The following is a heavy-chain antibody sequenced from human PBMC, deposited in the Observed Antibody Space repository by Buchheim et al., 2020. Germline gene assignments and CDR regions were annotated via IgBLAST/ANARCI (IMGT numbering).Heavy chain of an antibody. D-gene: IGHD3-22*01. Sequence: QVQLVESGGGVVQPGRSLRLSCAASGFTFSSYGMHWVRQAPGKGLEWVAVISYDGSNKYYADSVKGRFTISTDNSKNTLYLQMNSLRAEGTAVYYCAKGYYDSSHYYYNWFGMDVWGQGTT. CDR3: AKGYYDSSHYYYNWFGMDV. CDR1: GFTFSSYG. V-gene: IGHV3-30*18. CDR2: ISYDGSNK. J-gene: IGHJ6*02.